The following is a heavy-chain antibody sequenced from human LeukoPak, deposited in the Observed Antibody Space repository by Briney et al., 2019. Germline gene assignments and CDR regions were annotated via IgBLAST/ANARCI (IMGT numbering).Heavy chain of an antibody. V-gene: IGHV5-51*01. J-gene: IGHJ4*02. Sequence: TGESLKISCKGSGYSFTSYWIGWVRQMPGKGLEWMGIIYPGDSDTRYSPSFQGQVTISADKSISTAYLQWSSLKASDTAMYYCARWTFYSSGRYTGASFDYWGQGTLVTVSS. CDR1: GYSFTSYW. CDR2: IYPGDSDT. CDR3: ARWTFYSSGRYTGASFDY. D-gene: IGHD6-19*01.